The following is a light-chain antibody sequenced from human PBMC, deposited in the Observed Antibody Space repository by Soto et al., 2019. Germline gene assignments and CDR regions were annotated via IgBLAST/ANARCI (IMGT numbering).Light chain of an antibody. CDR3: QQYGSSPWT. Sequence: EIVLTQSPGTLSLSPGERATLSCRASQSVSSIYLAWYQQKPGQAPRLLIYGASSRATGIPDRFSGSGSGKDFSLTISRLEPEDFAVYYCQQYGSSPWTFGQGTKVEIK. J-gene: IGKJ1*01. CDR1: QSVSSIY. CDR2: GAS. V-gene: IGKV3-20*01.